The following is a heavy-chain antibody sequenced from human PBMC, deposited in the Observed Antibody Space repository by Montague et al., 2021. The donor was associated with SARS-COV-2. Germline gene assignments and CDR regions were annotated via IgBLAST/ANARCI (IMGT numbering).Heavy chain of an antibody. J-gene: IGHJ3*02. CDR1: GDSVSSKSVA. Sequence: CAISGDSVSSKSVAWNWIRQSPSRGLEWLGRTYYRSKWDSDYAEXLKXRLVITPDTSKNQVSLQLNSVIPEDTAAYFCTSSGITLTGLDAFDIWGQGTMVTVSS. D-gene: IGHD3-9*01. CDR3: TSSGITLTGLDAFDI. CDR2: TYYRSKWDS. V-gene: IGHV6-1*01.